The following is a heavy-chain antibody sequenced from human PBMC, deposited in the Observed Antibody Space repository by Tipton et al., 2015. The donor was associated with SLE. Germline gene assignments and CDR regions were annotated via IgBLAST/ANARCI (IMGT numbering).Heavy chain of an antibody. V-gene: IGHV4-31*03. CDR3: ARVHRGPLDY. CDR2: IYYSGST. Sequence: TLSLTCTVSGGSISSSSYYWSWIRQHPGKGLEWIGYIYYSGSTYYNPSLKSRVTISVDTSKNQFSLKLSSVTAADTAVYYCARVHRGPLDYWGQGTLVTVSS. J-gene: IGHJ4*02. D-gene: IGHD1-14*01. CDR1: GGSISSSSYY.